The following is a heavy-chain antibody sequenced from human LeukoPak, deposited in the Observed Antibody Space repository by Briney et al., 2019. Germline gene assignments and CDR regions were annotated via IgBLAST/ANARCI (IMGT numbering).Heavy chain of an antibody. D-gene: IGHD3-3*01. Sequence: GGSLILSCSASGFTFSKYIMNWVPQTPGRGLEWVSYISSNGSSLQYVDSVKVRFTFSRDNAKYSLYLQMNSLRAKDTAVYYCARDGYDFWSGSIYYYFSMVVWGNGTTLTDS. CDR2: ISSNGSSL. CDR3: ARDGYDFWSGSIYYYFSMVV. V-gene: IGHV3-48*01. J-gene: IGHJ6*03. CDR1: GFTFSKYI.